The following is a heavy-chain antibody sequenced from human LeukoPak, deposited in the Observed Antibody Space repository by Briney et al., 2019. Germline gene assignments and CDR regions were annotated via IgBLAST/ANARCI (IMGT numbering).Heavy chain of an antibody. D-gene: IGHD3-22*01. J-gene: IGHJ4*02. V-gene: IGHV1-2*02. Sequence: ASVKVSCKASGYTFTGYYMHWVRQAPGQGLEWMGWINPNSGGTNYAQKFQGRVTMARDTSISTAYMELSRLRSDDTAVYYCARGLITMIVVDNDGTDYWGQGTLVTVSS. CDR1: GYTFTGYY. CDR3: ARGLITMIVVDNDGTDY. CDR2: INPNSGGT.